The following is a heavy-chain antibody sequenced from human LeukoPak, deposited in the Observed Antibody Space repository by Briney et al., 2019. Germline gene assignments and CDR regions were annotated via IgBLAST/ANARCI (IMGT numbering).Heavy chain of an antibody. V-gene: IGHV3-21*01. CDR2: ITSSSSYI. J-gene: IGHJ4*02. CDR1: GFTFSSYS. Sequence: GGSLRLSCAASGFTFSSYSMYWVRQAPGKGLEWVSSITSSSSYIYYADSMKGRFTISRDNAKNSLYLQMTSLRAEDTAVYYCAAGGATSGFDYWGQGTLVTVSS. D-gene: IGHD1-26*01. CDR3: AAGGATSGFDY.